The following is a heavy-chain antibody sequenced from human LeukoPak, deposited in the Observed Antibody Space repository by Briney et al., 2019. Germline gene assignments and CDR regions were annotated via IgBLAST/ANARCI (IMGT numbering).Heavy chain of an antibody. CDR2: IYHSGST. D-gene: IGHD3-10*01. J-gene: IGHJ5*02. V-gene: IGHV4-4*02. CDR1: GGSISSSNW. Sequence: SETLSLTCAVSGGSISSSNWWSWVRQPPGKGLEWIGEIYHSGSTNYNPSLKSRVTISVDKSKNQFSLKLSSVTAADTAVYYCARGVDLLWFGELPEISACFDPWGQGTLVTVSS. CDR3: ARGVDLLWFGELPEISACFDP.